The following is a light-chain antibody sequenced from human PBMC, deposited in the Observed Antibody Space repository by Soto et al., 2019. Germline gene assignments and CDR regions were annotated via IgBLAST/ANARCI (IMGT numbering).Light chain of an antibody. CDR1: QSVSSK. Sequence: ILMTQSPSTLSVSPGEGATLSCRASQSVSSKLAWYQQKPGQAPRLLIYDGSNRATGIPARFSGSGSGTDFTLTISSLEPEDFAVYHCQQRSNWPGTFGPGTKVDIK. V-gene: IGKV3-11*01. CDR2: DGS. CDR3: QQRSNWPGT. J-gene: IGKJ3*01.